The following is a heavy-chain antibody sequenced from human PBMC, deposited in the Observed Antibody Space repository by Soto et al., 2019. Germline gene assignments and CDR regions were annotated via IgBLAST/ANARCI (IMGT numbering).Heavy chain of an antibody. CDR2: IIPIFGTA. J-gene: IGHJ6*02. D-gene: IGHD1-26*01. V-gene: IGHV1-69*06. CDR3: ARDRGWEVLPGPPAGMDV. CDR1: GGTFSSYA. Sequence: QVQLVQSGAEVKKPGSSVKVSCKASGGTFSSYAISWVRQAPGQGLEWMGGIIPIFGTANYAQKFQGRVTITADKSTSTAYMELGSLRSEDTAVYYCARDRGWEVLPGPPAGMDVWGQGTTVTVSS.